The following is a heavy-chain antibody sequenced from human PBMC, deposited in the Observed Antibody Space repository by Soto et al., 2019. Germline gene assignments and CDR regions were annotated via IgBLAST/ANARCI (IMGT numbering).Heavy chain of an antibody. Sequence: QVQLVQSGAEVKKPGASVRVSCKPSGYTLPNYAIQWVRQAAGQRLEWLGWIEPGNGKATYSQNFQGRIIITRDKSASTFYMDLSSLTSEDTAVYFCTRDLNGGNPFDYWGQGALVTVSS. J-gene: IGHJ4*02. CDR3: TRDLNGGNPFDY. D-gene: IGHD2-8*01. CDR2: IEPGNGKA. CDR1: GYTLPNYA. V-gene: IGHV1-3*01.